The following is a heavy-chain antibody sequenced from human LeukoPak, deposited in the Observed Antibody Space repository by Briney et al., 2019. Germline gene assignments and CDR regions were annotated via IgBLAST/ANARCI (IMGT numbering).Heavy chain of an antibody. CDR2: INAGGGST. CDR3: ATGHSDACDV. CDR1: GYTFSNNY. Sequence: ASVKVSCKASGYTFSNNYIHWVRQAPRQGLEWMGIINAGGGSTTYAQKFHGRVTMTRDTSTSTVYMELSTLSSEDTAVYYCATGHSDACDVWGQGTLVTVSS. J-gene: IGHJ3*01. D-gene: IGHD3-10*01. V-gene: IGHV1-46*01.